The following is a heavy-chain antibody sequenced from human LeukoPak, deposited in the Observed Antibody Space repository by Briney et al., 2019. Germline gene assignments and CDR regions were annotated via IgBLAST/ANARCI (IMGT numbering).Heavy chain of an antibody. J-gene: IGHJ4*02. CDR2: MNPNSGNT. V-gene: IGHV1-8*03. CDR3: ARGRAHRGFDY. D-gene: IGHD1-14*01. Sequence: GASVKVSRKASGYTFTSYDINWVRQATGQGLEWMGWMNPNSGNTGYAQKFQGRVTITRNTSISTAYMELSSLRSEDTAVYYCARGRAHRGFDYWGQGTLVTVSS. CDR1: GYTFTSYD.